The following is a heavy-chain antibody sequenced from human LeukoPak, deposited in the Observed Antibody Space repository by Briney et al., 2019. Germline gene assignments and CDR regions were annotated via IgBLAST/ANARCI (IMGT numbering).Heavy chain of an antibody. V-gene: IGHV3-15*01. Sequence: KTGGSLRLSCAASGFTFSNAWMTWVRQAPGKGLEWVGRIKSKTDGGTTDYAAPVKGRFTISRDDSKNTLDLQMNSLKTEDTAVYYCTVVYCSSTSCYEVYMDVWGKGTTVTISS. CDR2: IKSKTDGGTT. CDR1: GFTFSNAW. J-gene: IGHJ6*03. D-gene: IGHD2-2*01. CDR3: TVVYCSSTSCYEVYMDV.